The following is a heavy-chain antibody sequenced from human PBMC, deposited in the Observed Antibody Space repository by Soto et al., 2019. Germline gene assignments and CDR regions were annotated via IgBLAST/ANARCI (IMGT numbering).Heavy chain of an antibody. CDR2: IWYDGSNK. Sequence: QVQLVESGGGVVQPGRSLRLSCAASGFTFSSYGMHWVRQAPGKGLEWVAVIWYDGSNKYYADSVKGRFTISRDNSKNTLYLQMSSLRAEDTAVYYCGRCSSTSCHLGADYWGQGTLVTVSS. CDR3: GRCSSTSCHLGADY. D-gene: IGHD2-2*01. V-gene: IGHV3-33*01. J-gene: IGHJ4*02. CDR1: GFTFSSYG.